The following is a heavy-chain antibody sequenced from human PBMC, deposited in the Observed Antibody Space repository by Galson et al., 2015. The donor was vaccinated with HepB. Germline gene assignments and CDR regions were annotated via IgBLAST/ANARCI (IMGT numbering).Heavy chain of an antibody. V-gene: IGHV2-5*02. CDR2: IYWDDDK. Sequence: PALVKPTQTLTLTCTFSGFSLSTSGVGVGWIRQPPGKALEWLALIYWDDDKRYSPSLKSRLTITKDTSKNQVVLTMTNMDPVDTATYYCAHRLGGVVPAGPFDYWGQGTLVTVSS. CDR3: AHRLGGVVPAGPFDY. J-gene: IGHJ4*02. D-gene: IGHD2-2*01. CDR1: GFSLSTSGVG.